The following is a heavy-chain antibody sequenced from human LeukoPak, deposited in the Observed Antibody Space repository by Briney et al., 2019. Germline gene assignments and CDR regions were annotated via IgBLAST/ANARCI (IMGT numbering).Heavy chain of an antibody. D-gene: IGHD4-17*01. V-gene: IGHV1-46*03. CDR3: ARAVTTLWRFDY. CDR2: INSSGGST. J-gene: IGHJ4*02. Sequence: ASVKVSCKASGYTFTSYYMHWVRQAPGQGLEWMGVINSSGGSTSYAQKFQGRVTMTRDRSASTVYMELSSLRSDDTPVYYCARAVTTLWRFDYWGQGTLLTVSS. CDR1: GYTFTSYY.